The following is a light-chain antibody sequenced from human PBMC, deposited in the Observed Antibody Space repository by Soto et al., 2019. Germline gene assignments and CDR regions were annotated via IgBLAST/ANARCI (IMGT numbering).Light chain of an antibody. CDR2: KAS. CDR1: QSISGW. Sequence: DTQMTQSPSTLSASVGDRVTITCRASQSISGWLAWYQQKPGKAPKLLIYKASTLHSGVPSSFSGRGSGTEFTLTISSLQPDDFATYYCQQYDSYPLTFGEGPKVEIK. CDR3: QQYDSYPLT. V-gene: IGKV1-5*03. J-gene: IGKJ4*01.